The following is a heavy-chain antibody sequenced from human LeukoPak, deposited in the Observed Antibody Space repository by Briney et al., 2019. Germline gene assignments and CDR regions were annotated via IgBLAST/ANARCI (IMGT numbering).Heavy chain of an antibody. D-gene: IGHD3-22*01. CDR2: VSYSGST. J-gene: IGHJ4*02. CDR3: ARWNPYDSSGYYYAFDY. Sequence: SEILSLTCTVSGGSISGYYWSWIRQPPGKGLEWIGYVSYSGSTNYNPSLKSRVTMSVDTSKNQVSLKLRSVTTADTAVYYCARWNPYDSSGYYYAFDYWGQGTLVTVSS. CDR1: GGSISGYY. V-gene: IGHV4-59*01.